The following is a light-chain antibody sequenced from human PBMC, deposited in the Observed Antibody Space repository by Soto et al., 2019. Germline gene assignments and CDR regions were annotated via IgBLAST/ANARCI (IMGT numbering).Light chain of an antibody. CDR3: QQYNSYSRT. Sequence: DIQMTQSPSTLSASVGDRVTITCRASHSISSWLAWYQQKPGKAPKLLIYKASSFESGVPSRFSGSGSGTEFTLTISSLQPDDFATYYCQQYNSYSRTIGQGTKVEI. V-gene: IGKV1-5*03. CDR1: HSISSW. J-gene: IGKJ1*01. CDR2: KAS.